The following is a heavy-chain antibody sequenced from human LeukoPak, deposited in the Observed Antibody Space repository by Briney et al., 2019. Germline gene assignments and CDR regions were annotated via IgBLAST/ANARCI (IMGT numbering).Heavy chain of an antibody. D-gene: IGHD6-25*01. J-gene: IGHJ4*02. CDR2: IYYSGST. V-gene: IGHV4-39*01. Sequence: PSETLSLTCTVSGGSISSSSYYWGWIRQPPGKGLEWIGGIYYSGSTYYNPSLKSRVTISVDTSKNQFSPKLSSVTAADTAVYYCARRGSGGSEFDYWGQGTLVTVSS. CDR3: ARRGSGGSEFDY. CDR1: GGSISSSSYY.